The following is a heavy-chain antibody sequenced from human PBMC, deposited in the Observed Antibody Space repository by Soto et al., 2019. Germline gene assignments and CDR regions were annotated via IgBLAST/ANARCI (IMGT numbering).Heavy chain of an antibody. CDR3: ARARATIAAAAIFDF. V-gene: IGHV4-4*02. J-gene: IGHJ4*02. CDR2: VYRTGST. CDR1: GGSISTSNG. D-gene: IGHD6-13*01. Sequence: SETLSLTCAVSGGSISTSNGWSWVRQPPGKGLEWIGEVYRTGSTNYNPSLESRVIVSVDKSKNQFSLKLTSVTAADTAVYYCARARATIAAAAIFDFWGQGTLVTVSS.